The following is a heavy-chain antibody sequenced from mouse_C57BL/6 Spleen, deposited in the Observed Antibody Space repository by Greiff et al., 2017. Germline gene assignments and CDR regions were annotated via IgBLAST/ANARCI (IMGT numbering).Heavy chain of an antibody. CDR2: IDPETGGT. Sequence: VKLVESGAELVRPGASVTLSCKASGYTFTDYEMHWVKQTPVHGLEWIGAIDPETGGTAYNQKFKGKARLTADKSSSTAYMELRSLTSEDSAVYYCTRGSGYHYWYFDVWGTGTTVTVAS. D-gene: IGHD1-1*01. V-gene: IGHV1-15*01. J-gene: IGHJ1*03. CDR3: TRGSGYHYWYFDV. CDR1: GYTFTDYE.